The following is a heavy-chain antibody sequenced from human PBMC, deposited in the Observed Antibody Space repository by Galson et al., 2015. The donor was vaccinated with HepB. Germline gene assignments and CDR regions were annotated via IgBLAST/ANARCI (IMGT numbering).Heavy chain of an antibody. D-gene: IGHD3-3*01. CDR3: ARDQRFLERLLHAQYYFDY. J-gene: IGHJ4*02. CDR2: ISYDGSNK. V-gene: IGHV3-30-3*01. CDR1: GFTFSSYA. Sequence: SLRLSCAASGFTFSSYAMHWVRQAPGKGLEWVAVISYDGSNKYYADSVKGRFTISRDNSKNTLYLQMNSLRAEDTAVYYCARDQRFLERLLHAQYYFDYWGQGTLVTVSS.